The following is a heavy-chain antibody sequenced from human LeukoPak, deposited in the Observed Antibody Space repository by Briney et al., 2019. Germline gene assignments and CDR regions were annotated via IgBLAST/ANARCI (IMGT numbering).Heavy chain of an antibody. D-gene: IGHD6-13*01. Sequence: NPGGSLRLSCAASGFTFTDYYMSWIRQAPGKGLEWISYISNSGSTTYHADSVKGRFSISRDNAKNLLYLQMNSLRAEDTAVYYGARGAAAGIVGWLDPWGQGTLVTVSS. J-gene: IGHJ5*02. CDR1: GFTFTDYY. CDR2: ISNSGSTT. V-gene: IGHV3-11*04. CDR3: ARGAAAGIVGWLDP.